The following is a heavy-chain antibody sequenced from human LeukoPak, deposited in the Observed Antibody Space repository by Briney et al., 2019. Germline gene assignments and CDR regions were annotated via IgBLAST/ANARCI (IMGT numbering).Heavy chain of an antibody. CDR1: GGSISSSSYY. CDR3: ASITVTTDY. V-gene: IGHV4-39*07. Sequence: PSETLSLTCTVSGGSISSSSYYWGWIRQPPGKGLEWIGSIYYSGSTYYNPSLKSRVTISVDTSKNQFSLKLSSVTAADTAVYYCASITVTTDYWGQGTLVTVSS. D-gene: IGHD4-17*01. J-gene: IGHJ4*02. CDR2: IYYSGST.